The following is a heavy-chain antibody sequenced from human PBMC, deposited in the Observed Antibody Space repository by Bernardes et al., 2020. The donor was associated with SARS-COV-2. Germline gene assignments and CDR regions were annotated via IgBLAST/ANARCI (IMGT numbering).Heavy chain of an antibody. D-gene: IGHD2-15*01. CDR1: GFSLSPSGVG. V-gene: IGHV2-5*02. J-gene: IGHJ4*02. CDR3: AHVPVVTPYFDY. CDR2: IYWDDDK. Sequence: SGPTLLKPTQTLTLTCPFSGFSLSPSGVGVGWIRQPPGKALEWLALIYWDDDKRYSPSLKSRLTITKDTSKNQVVLTMTNMDPVDTATYYCAHVPVVTPYFDYWGQGTLVTVSS.